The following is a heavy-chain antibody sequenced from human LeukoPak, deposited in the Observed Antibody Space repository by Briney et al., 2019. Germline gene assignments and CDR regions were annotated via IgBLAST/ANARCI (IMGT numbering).Heavy chain of an antibody. CDR2: ISYDGSNK. Sequence: GRSLRLSCAASGFTFSSYAMHWVRQAPGKGLEWVAVISYDGSNKYYADSVKGRFTISRDNSKNTLYLQMNSLRAEDTAVYYCAKVEYYESSGYLNYWGQGTLVTVSS. V-gene: IGHV3-30-3*01. D-gene: IGHD3-22*01. J-gene: IGHJ4*02. CDR3: AKVEYYESSGYLNY. CDR1: GFTFSSYA.